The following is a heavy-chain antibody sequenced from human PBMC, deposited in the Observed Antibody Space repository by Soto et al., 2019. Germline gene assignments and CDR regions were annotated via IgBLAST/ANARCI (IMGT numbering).Heavy chain of an antibody. CDR2: IYYSGST. Sequence: PSETLSLTCTVSGGSVSSGSYYWSWIRQPPGKGLEWIGYIYYSGSTNYNPSLKSRVTISVDTSKNQFSLKLSSVTAADTAVYYCARTLDFWSGYNYFDYWGQGTLVTVSS. D-gene: IGHD3-3*01. V-gene: IGHV4-61*01. CDR1: GGSVSSGSYY. CDR3: ARTLDFWSGYNYFDY. J-gene: IGHJ4*02.